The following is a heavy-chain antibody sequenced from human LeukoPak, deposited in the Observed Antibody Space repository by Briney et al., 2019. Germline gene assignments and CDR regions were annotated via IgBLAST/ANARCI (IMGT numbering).Heavy chain of an antibody. J-gene: IGHJ4*02. Sequence: SETLSLTCTVSGDSITRFYLTWIRQPAGKGLEWIGRIYTSGSPHYNPSLKSRVTMSIDTSKNQFSLKLTSVTAADTAVYYCARGVSPLDYWGQGTLVTVS. D-gene: IGHD5/OR15-5a*01. CDR1: GDSITRFY. CDR2: IYTSGSP. CDR3: ARGVSPLDY. V-gene: IGHV4-4*07.